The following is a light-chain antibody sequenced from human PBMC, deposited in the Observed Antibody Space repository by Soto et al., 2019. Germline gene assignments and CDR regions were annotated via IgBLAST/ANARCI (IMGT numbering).Light chain of an antibody. J-gene: IGLJ3*02. CDR3: RSYTSSSSVLV. CDR1: SSDVGGYNY. CDR2: DVS. V-gene: IGLV2-14*01. Sequence: QSALTQPASVSGSPGQSITISCTGTSSDVGGYNYVPWYQQHPGKAPKLMIYDVSNRPSGVSNRFSGSKSGNTASLTISGLQAEDEADYYCRSYTSSSSVLVFGGGTKLTVL.